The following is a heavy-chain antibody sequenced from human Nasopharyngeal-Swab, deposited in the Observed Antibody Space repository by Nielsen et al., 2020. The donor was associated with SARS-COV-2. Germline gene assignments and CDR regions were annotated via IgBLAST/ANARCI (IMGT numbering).Heavy chain of an antibody. CDR1: GFTFSRYW. Sequence: GESLKISCAASGFTFSRYWMHWVRQAPGKGLVWVSRVNGDGSGTGHADSVKGRFTISRDNAQTMLYLQMNSLRAEDTAVYYCAVGQHAGAFDYWGPGTLVTVSS. CDR2: VNGDGSGT. D-gene: IGHD1-26*01. J-gene: IGHJ4*02. CDR3: AVGQHAGAFDY. V-gene: IGHV3-74*01.